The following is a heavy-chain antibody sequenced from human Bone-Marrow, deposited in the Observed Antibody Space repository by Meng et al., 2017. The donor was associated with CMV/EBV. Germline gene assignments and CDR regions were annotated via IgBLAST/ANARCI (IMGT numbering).Heavy chain of an antibody. D-gene: IGHD3-22*01. CDR1: GFTFSSYV. CDR2: ISVSGVST. Sequence: GESLKISCAASGFTFSSYVMTWVRQAPGKGLEWVSGISVSGVSTYYADSVKGRFTISRDNSKNTLYLQMNSLRAEDTAVYYCAKDLYDSSGLGRYYYFDYWGQGTLVTVSS. CDR3: AKDLYDSSGLGRYYYFDY. J-gene: IGHJ4*02. V-gene: IGHV3-23*01.